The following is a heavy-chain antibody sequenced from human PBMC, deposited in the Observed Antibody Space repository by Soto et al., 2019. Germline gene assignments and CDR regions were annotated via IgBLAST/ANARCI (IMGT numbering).Heavy chain of an antibody. CDR1: GGSFSGYY. Sequence: QVQLQQWGAGLLKPSETLSLTCAVYGGSFSGYYWSWIRQPPGKGLEWIGEINHSGSTNYNPSLKSRVTISVDTSKNQFSLKLSSVTAADTAVYYCARGLRMTRYCSGGSCYPNPFDYWGQGTLVTVSS. CDR2: INHSGST. D-gene: IGHD2-15*01. V-gene: IGHV4-34*01. J-gene: IGHJ4*02. CDR3: ARGLRMTRYCSGGSCYPNPFDY.